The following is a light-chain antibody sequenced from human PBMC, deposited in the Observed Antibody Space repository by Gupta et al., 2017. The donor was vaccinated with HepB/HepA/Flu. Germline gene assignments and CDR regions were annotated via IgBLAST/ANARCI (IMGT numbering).Light chain of an antibody. CDR3: AAWDDSLSAWV. Sequence: PGQRVTISCSGSSSNIGSNYVYWYQQLPGTAPKLPIYRNNQWPSGVPDRFSGSKSGTSASLAISGLRSEDEADYYCAAWDDSLSAWVFGGGTKLTVL. J-gene: IGLJ3*02. CDR1: SSNIGSNY. V-gene: IGLV1-47*01. CDR2: RNN.